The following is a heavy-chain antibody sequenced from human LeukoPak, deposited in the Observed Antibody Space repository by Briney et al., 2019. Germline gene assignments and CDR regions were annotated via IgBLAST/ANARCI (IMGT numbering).Heavy chain of an antibody. CDR3: ARVMFGEQWLVSTSGFDP. CDR2: MNPNSGNT. CDR1: GYTFTSYD. V-gene: IGHV1-8*01. Sequence: ASVKVSCKASGYTFTSYDINWVRQATGQGLEWMGWMNPNSGNTGYAQKFQGRVTMTRNTSISTAYMELSSLRSEDTAVYYCARVMFGEQWLVSTSGFDPWGQRTLVTVSS. J-gene: IGHJ5*02. D-gene: IGHD6-19*01.